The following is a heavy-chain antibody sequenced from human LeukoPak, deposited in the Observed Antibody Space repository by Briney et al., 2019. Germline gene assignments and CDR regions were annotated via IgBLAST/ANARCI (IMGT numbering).Heavy chain of an antibody. CDR3: ARQSGYDGSQDQGFDP. Sequence: PSETLSLTCTVSGGSISSYYWSWIRQPAGKGLEWIGRIYTSGSTNYNPSLKSRVTMSVDTSKNQFSLKLSSVTAADTAVYYCARQSGYDGSQDQGFDPWGQGTLVTVSS. CDR2: IYTSGST. CDR1: GGSISSYY. D-gene: IGHD3-9*01. J-gene: IGHJ5*02. V-gene: IGHV4-4*07.